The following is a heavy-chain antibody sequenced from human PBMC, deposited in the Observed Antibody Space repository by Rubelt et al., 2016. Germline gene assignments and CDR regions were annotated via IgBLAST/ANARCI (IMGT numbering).Heavy chain of an antibody. CDR3: ARGSGSYYKYYYYYGMDV. V-gene: IGHV4-34*01. CDR1: GGSFSGYY. J-gene: IGHJ6*02. D-gene: IGHD3-10*01. Sequence: QVQLQQWGAGLLKPSETLSLTCAVYGGSFSGYYWSWIRQPPGKGLEWIGEINHSGSTNYNPSLKSRVTISVDTSKNQFSLKLSSVTAADTAVYYCARGSGSYYKYYYYYGMDVWAKGPRSPSP. CDR2: INHSGST.